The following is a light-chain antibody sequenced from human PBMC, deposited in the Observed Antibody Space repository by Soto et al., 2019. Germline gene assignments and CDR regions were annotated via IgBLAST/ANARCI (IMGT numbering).Light chain of an antibody. Sequence: QSALTQPASASGSPGQWITISCTGTSTDVGGYNYVSWYQQQPGKAPKLMIYNVRNRASGVSNRFSGSKSCTTASMTISGLQDEDEADCYCCSYTSSSVVFGGGTKLTVL. V-gene: IGLV2-14*01. CDR1: STDVGGYNY. CDR2: NVR. CDR3: CSYTSSSVV. J-gene: IGLJ2*01.